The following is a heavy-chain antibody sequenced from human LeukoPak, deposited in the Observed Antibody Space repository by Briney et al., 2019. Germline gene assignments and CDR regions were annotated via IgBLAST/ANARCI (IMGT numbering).Heavy chain of an antibody. V-gene: IGHV3-30*04. Sequence: PGGSLRLSCAASGFTFSTYAMHWVRQAPGKGLEWVAIISFDGSNKYYADSVKGRFTISRDNSKNTLYLQMNSLRAEDTAVYYCARDLYSSGYLNWFDPWGQGTLVTVSS. CDR2: ISFDGSNK. CDR3: ARDLYSSGYLNWFDP. CDR1: GFTFSTYA. D-gene: IGHD3-22*01. J-gene: IGHJ5*02.